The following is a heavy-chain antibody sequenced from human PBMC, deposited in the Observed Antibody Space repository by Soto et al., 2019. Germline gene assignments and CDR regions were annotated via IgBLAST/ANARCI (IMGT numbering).Heavy chain of an antibody. Sequence: QPQLQESGPGLVKPSETLSLTCTVSGGSISSSSYYWGWIRQPPGKGLEWIGSISYSGSTHYNPSLKSRVTISVDTSKNQFSLKLSSVTAADTAVYYCVSGITGTLLAYYLDYWGQGTLVTVSS. J-gene: IGHJ4*02. D-gene: IGHD1-20*01. CDR3: VSGITGTLLAYYLDY. V-gene: IGHV4-39*01. CDR2: ISYSGST. CDR1: GGSISSSSYY.